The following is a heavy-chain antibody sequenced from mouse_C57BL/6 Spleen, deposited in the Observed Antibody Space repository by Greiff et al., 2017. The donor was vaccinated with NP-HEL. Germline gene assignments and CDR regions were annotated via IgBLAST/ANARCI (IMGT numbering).Heavy chain of an antibody. Sequence: EVQVVESGGDLVKPGGSLKLSCAASGFTFSSYGMSWVRQTPDKRLEWVATISRGGSYTYYPDSVKGRVTISRDNAKNTLYLQLSSLKSEDTAMYYCARHDSSGYYLAYWGQGTLVTVSA. J-gene: IGHJ3*01. V-gene: IGHV5-6*01. CDR2: ISRGGSYT. CDR3: ARHDSSGYYLAY. D-gene: IGHD3-2*02. CDR1: GFTFSSYG.